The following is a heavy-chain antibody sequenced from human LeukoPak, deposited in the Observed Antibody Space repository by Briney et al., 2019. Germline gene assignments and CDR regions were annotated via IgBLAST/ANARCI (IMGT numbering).Heavy chain of an antibody. D-gene: IGHD1-26*01. Sequence: GGSLRLSCAASGFTFTTYEMTWVRQAPGKGLEWVANIKQDGSDKYYVDSVKGRFTISRDNAKNSLYLQMNSLRAEDTAVYYCARYYSGSYDYWGQGTLVTVSS. J-gene: IGHJ4*02. CDR2: IKQDGSDK. V-gene: IGHV3-7*01. CDR3: ARYYSGSYDY. CDR1: GFTFTTYE.